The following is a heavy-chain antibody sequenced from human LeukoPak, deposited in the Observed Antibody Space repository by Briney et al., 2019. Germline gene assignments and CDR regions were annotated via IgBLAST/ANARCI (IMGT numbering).Heavy chain of an antibody. Sequence: GGSLRLSCAASGFTVSSNYMSWVRQAPGKGLGWVSVIYGGGNTNYADSVRGRFTISRDNSKNTLYLQVNSLRAEDTAVYYCARGSLVFDWGQGTLVIVSS. J-gene: IGHJ4*02. V-gene: IGHV3-66*01. CDR1: GFTVSSNY. D-gene: IGHD2-8*02. CDR3: ARGSLVFD. CDR2: IYGGGNT.